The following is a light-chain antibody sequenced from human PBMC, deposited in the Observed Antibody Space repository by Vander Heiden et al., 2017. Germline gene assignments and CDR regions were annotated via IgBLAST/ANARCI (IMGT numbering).Light chain of an antibody. J-gene: IGKJ5*01. CDR3: QQYYSYPIT. V-gene: IGKV1-5*03. CDR1: QSISSW. Sequence: DIQMTQSPSTLSASVGDRVPITFRASQSISSWLAWHQQKPGKAPKLLSYKASSLESGAPSRLSGSGSGTEFTLTISSLQPDDFATYYCQQYYSYPITFGQGTRLEIK. CDR2: KAS.